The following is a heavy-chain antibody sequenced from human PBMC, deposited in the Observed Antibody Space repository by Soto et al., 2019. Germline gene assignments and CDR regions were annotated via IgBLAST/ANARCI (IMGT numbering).Heavy chain of an antibody. Sequence: LRLSCAASGFTFSDYYMSWIRQAPGKGLEWVSYISSSSSYTNYADSVKGRFTISRDNAKNSLYLQMNSLRAEDTAVYYCARVRCSSTSCYHYYYYGMDVWGQGTTVTVSS. D-gene: IGHD2-2*01. V-gene: IGHV3-11*06. CDR2: ISSSSSYT. CDR1: GFTFSDYY. CDR3: ARVRCSSTSCYHYYYYGMDV. J-gene: IGHJ6*02.